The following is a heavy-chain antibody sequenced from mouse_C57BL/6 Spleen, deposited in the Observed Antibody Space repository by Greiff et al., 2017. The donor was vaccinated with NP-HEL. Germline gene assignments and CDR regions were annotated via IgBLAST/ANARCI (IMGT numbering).Heavy chain of an antibody. V-gene: IGHV1-7*01. CDR2: INPSSGYT. CDR3: GRVGREGGYCDY. J-gene: IGHJ2*01. Sequence: VQLQQSGADLAKPGASVKLSCKASGYTFTSYWMHWVKQRPGQGLEWIGNINPSSGYTKYNQKFKDKATLTADKSSSTAYMQLSSLTYEDSSVYYCGRVGREGGYCDYWGQGTTLTVSS. D-gene: IGHD4-1*01. CDR1: GYTFTSYW.